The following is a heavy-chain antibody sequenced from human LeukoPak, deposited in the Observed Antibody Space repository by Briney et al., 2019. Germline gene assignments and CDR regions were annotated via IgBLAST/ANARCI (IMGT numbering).Heavy chain of an antibody. D-gene: IGHD1-26*01. CDR2: IKQDGSEK. V-gene: IGHV3-7*01. J-gene: IGHJ4*02. Sequence: GGSLRLSCAASGFTFSHYWMSWVRQAPGKGLEWVANIKQDGSEKYYVDSVKGRFTISRDNAKNSLYLQMNSLRGEDTAVYYCAREGNSGSHDYWGQGTLVTVSS. CDR1: GFTFSHYW. CDR3: AREGNSGSHDY.